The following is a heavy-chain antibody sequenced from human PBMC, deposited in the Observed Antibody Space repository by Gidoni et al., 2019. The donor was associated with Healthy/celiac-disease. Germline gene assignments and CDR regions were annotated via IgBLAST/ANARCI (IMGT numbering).Heavy chain of an antibody. CDR3: AKDLEQLVSYYYDGMDV. Sequence: QVQLVVSGGGVVQPGRSLRLSCAASGFTFSSYGMHWVRQAPGKGLEWVAVISYDGSNKYYADSVKGGFTIARDNSKNTLYLKMNSLRAEDTAVYYCAKDLEQLVSYYYDGMDVWGQGTTVTVSS. D-gene: IGHD6-6*01. CDR1: GFTFSSYG. CDR2: ISYDGSNK. V-gene: IGHV3-30*18. J-gene: IGHJ6*02.